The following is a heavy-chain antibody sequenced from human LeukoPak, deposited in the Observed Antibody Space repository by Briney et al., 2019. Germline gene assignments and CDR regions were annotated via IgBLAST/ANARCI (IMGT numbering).Heavy chain of an antibody. CDR2: MNPNSGNT. CDR1: GYTFTSYD. CDR3: ARVEYISGYSHIY. V-gene: IGHV1-8*01. D-gene: IGHD3-22*01. Sequence: ASVKVSCKASGYTFTSYDINWVRQATGQGLEWMGWMNPNSGNTGYAQKFQGRVTMTRNIFISTAYMELSSLRSEDTAVYYCARVEYISGYSHIYWGQGTLVTVSS. J-gene: IGHJ4*02.